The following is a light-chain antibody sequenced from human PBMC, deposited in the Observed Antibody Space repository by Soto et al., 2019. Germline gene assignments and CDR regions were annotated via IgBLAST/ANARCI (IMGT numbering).Light chain of an antibody. J-gene: IGKJ1*01. CDR1: QSVRNNN. Sequence: EIVLTQSPGTLSLSPGERATLSCRASQSVRNNNLAWYQQKAGQAPRLLSYGASTRATGIPDRFGGSGSGTDSPHLISSREPEDFAVYYCQQVGTSVATFGHGTKVEI. CDR3: QQVGTSVAT. CDR2: GAS. V-gene: IGKV3-20*01.